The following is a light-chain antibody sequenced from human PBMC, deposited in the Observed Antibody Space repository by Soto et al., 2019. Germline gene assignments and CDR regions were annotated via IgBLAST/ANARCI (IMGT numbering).Light chain of an antibody. Sequence: EIVLTQSPATLSLSPGQRATLFCRASQNVNNYLAWYQQKPGQAPTLLISDASSRASGVPDRFTGGGSGTDFTLTIRRLEPEDFALYYCQQYAGSPITFGQGTRLEIK. J-gene: IGKJ5*01. CDR3: QQYAGSPIT. CDR2: DAS. CDR1: QNVNNY. V-gene: IGKV3-20*01.